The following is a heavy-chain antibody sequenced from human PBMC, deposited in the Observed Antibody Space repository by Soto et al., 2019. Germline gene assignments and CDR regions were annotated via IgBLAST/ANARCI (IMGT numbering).Heavy chain of an antibody. J-gene: IGHJ4*02. CDR1: GYTFTGYY. Sequence: GASVKVSCRASGYTFTGYYLHWVRQAPGQGLEWMARINPNSGVTNYAQKFQGRVTMTSHSSIRTAYMELTGLRSDDTAVYYCAREVDVNKCFDSWGEGTLVPVCS. D-gene: IGHD5-12*01. CDR3: AREVDVNKCFDS. V-gene: IGHV1-2*02. CDR2: INPNSGVT.